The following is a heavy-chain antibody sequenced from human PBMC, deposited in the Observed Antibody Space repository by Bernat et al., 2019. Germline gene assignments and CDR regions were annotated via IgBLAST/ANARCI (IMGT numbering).Heavy chain of an antibody. CDR3: ARGDYDSSGYLF. J-gene: IGHJ4*02. CDR1: GGSFSGYY. CDR2: INHSGST. V-gene: IGHV4-34*01. Sequence: QVQLQQWGAGLLKPSETLSLTCAVYGGSFSGYYWSWIRQPPGKGLEWIGEINHSGSTNYNPSLKSRVTISVDTSKNQFSLKLSSVTAADTAVYYCARGDYDSSGYLFWGQGTLVTVSS. D-gene: IGHD3-22*01.